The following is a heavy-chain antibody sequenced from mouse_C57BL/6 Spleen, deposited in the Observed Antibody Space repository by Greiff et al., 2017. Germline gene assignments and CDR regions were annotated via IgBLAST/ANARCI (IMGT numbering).Heavy chain of an antibody. V-gene: IGHV1-76*01. D-gene: IGHD3-2*02. Sequence: VKLQESGAELVRPGASVKLSCKASGYTFTDYYINWVKQRPGQGLEWIARIYPGSGNTYYNEKFKGKATLTAEKSSSTAYMQLSSLTSEDSAVYFCARGGLRLLDYWGQGTTLTVSS. J-gene: IGHJ2*01. CDR1: GYTFTDYY. CDR2: IYPGSGNT. CDR3: ARGGLRLLDY.